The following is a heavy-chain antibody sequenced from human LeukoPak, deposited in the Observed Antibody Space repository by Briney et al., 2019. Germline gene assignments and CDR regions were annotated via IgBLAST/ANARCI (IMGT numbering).Heavy chain of an antibody. CDR2: IHSDGSRT. D-gene: IGHD2-21*02. J-gene: IGHJ4*02. Sequence: GGSLRLSCAASGFAFSRYWMHWVRKAPGKGLLWVSRIHSDGSRTSYADSVRGRFTISRDNAKKTLDLQMTSLRAEDTGVYYCASTVTATPFDYWGQGTLVTVSS. CDR3: ASTVTATPFDY. V-gene: IGHV3-74*01. CDR1: GFAFSRYW.